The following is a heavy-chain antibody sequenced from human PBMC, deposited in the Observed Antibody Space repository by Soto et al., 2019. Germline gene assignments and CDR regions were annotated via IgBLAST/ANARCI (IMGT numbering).Heavy chain of an antibody. V-gene: IGHV3-11*05. D-gene: IGHD4-4*01. CDR1: GLTFSGYY. Sequence: GGSLRLSCAASGLTFSGYYMSWIRQAPGKGLEWVSYISSSSSYTNYADSVKGRFTISRDNAKNSLYLQMNSLRAEDTAVYYCAREAVTTAGYYYGMDVWGQGTTVTVSS. CDR2: ISSSSSYT. J-gene: IGHJ6*02. CDR3: AREAVTTAGYYYGMDV.